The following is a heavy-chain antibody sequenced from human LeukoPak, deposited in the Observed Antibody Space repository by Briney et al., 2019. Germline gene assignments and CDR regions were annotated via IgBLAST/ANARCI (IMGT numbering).Heavy chain of an antibody. CDR3: ARVHSSGWYGVPWYFDY. J-gene: IGHJ4*02. D-gene: IGHD6-19*01. CDR2: IYHSGST. Sequence: SQTLSLTCTVSGGSISGGGYYWSWIRQPPGKGLEWIGYIYHSGSTYYNPSLKSRVTISVDRSKNQFSLKLSSVTAADTAVYYCARVHSSGWYGVPWYFDYWGQGTLVTVSS. CDR1: GGSISGGGYY. V-gene: IGHV4-30-2*01.